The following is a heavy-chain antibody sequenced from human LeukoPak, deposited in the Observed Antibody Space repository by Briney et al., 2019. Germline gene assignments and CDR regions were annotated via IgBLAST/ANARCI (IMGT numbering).Heavy chain of an antibody. J-gene: IGHJ4*02. CDR1: GFTFSDYY. Sequence: GGSLRLSCAASGFTFSDYYMSWIRQAPGKGLEGVSYISTSGSTIYYADSVKGRFTISRDNSKNTLYLQMNSLRAEDTAVYYCAKDWGWVLGGIVDYWGQGTLVTASS. D-gene: IGHD5-24*01. CDR2: ISTSGSTI. V-gene: IGHV3-11*01. CDR3: AKDWGWVLGGIVDY.